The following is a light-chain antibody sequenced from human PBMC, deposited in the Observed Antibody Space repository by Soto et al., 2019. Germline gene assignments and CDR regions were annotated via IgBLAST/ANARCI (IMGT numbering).Light chain of an antibody. J-gene: IGKJ2*01. V-gene: IGKV1-5*03. CDR3: QQYNNYSPYT. Sequence: DIQMTQSPSTLSASVGDRVTITCRASQTISSLLAWYQQKPGKAPKLLIYKASSLESGVPSRFSGSGSGTEFTLTISSLQPDDFATYYCQQYNNYSPYTFGQGTKLEIK. CDR2: KAS. CDR1: QTISSL.